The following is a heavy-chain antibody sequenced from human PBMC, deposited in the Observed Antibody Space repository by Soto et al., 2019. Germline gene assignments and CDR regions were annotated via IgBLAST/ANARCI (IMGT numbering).Heavy chain of an antibody. CDR1: GFTFSSYA. D-gene: IGHD3-10*01. J-gene: IGHJ4*02. V-gene: IGHV3-30-3*01. Sequence: GGSLRLSCAASGFTFSSYAMHWVRQAPGKGLEWVAVISYDGSNKYYADSVKGRFTISRDNSKNTLYLQMNSLRAEDTAVYYCASFGSGGLDYWGQGTLVTVSS. CDR2: ISYDGSNK. CDR3: ASFGSGGLDY.